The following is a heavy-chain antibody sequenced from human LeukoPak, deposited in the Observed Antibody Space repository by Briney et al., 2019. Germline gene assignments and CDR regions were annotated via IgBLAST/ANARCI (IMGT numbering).Heavy chain of an antibody. CDR2: ISAYNGNT. V-gene: IGHV1-18*01. D-gene: IGHD5-18*01. CDR1: GYTFTSYG. J-gene: IGHJ4*02. Sequence: ASVKVSCKASGYTFTSYGISWVRQAPGQGLEWMGWISAYNGNTNYAQKFQGRVTVTTDTSTSTVYMELRSLRSDDTAVYYCARDGGTAGYSSGSDYWGQGTLVTVSS. CDR3: ARDGGTAGYSSGSDY.